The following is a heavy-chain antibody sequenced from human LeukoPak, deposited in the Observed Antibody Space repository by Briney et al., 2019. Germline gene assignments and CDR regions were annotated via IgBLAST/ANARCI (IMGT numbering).Heavy chain of an antibody. D-gene: IGHD3-10*01. CDR1: GLTFSSYV. Sequence: GGSLRLSCAASGLTFSSYVMSWVRQAPGKGLEWVSAISVSGSSPYYADSVKGWFTICRDNSKNTLYLQMSSLRAEDTAVYYCAKEDMVRGVPFAYRGQGILVTVTS. CDR3: AKEDMVRGVPFAY. CDR2: ISVSGSSP. V-gene: IGHV3-23*01. J-gene: IGHJ4*02.